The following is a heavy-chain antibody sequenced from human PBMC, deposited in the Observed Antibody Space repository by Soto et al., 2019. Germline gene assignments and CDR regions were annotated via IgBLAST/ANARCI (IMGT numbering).Heavy chain of an antibody. V-gene: IGHV2-5*02. Sequence: QITLKESGPTLVKPTQTLTLTCTFSGFSLSTSGVGVGWIRQPPGKALAGLALIYWDDDKRYSPSLKSRLTITKATSKHQVVLTMTNMDPVDTATYYWAHLYYYYYMDVWGKGTPVTVSS. CDR1: GFSLSTSGVG. CDR3: AHLYYYYYMDV. J-gene: IGHJ6*03. CDR2: IYWDDDK.